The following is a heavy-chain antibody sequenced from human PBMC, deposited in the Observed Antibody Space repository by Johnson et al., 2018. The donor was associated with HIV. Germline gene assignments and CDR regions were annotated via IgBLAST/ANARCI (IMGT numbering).Heavy chain of an antibody. J-gene: IGHJ3*02. D-gene: IGHD3-9*01. V-gene: IGHV3-33*01. CDR1: GFTFSSYG. Sequence: QVQLVESGGGVVRPGGSLRLSCAASGFTFSSYGMHWVRQAPGKGLEWVAVIWYDGSNKYYADSVKGRFTISRDNSRNTLYLQMNSLRVEDTAVYFCAGKTGYDAFDMWGQGTMVTVSS. CDR3: AGKTGYDAFDM. CDR2: IWYDGSNK.